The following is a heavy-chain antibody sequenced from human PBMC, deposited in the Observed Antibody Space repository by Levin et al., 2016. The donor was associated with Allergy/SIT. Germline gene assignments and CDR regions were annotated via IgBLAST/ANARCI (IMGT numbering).Heavy chain of an antibody. D-gene: IGHD1-26*01. CDR2: INAGNGNT. Sequence: WVRQAPGQRLEWMGWINAGNGNTKYSQKFQGRVTITRDTSASTAYMELSSLRSEDTAVYYCARTWEPGAFDIWGQGTMVTVSS. CDR3: ARTWEPGAFDI. J-gene: IGHJ3*02. V-gene: IGHV1-3*01.